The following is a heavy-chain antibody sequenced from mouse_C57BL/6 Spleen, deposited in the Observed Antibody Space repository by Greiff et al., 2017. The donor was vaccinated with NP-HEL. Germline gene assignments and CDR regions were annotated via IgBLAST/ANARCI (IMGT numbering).Heavy chain of an antibody. CDR3: ARVRLGTAYYAMDY. J-gene: IGHJ4*01. CDR1: GFTFSDYG. D-gene: IGHD1-2*01. V-gene: IGHV5-17*01. Sequence: EVKVEESGGGLVKPGGSLKLSCAASGFTFSDYGMHWVRQAPEKGLEWVAYISSGSSTIYYADTVKGRFTISRDNAKNTLFLQMTSLRSEDTAMYYCARVRLGTAYYAMDYWGQGTSVTVSS. CDR2: ISSGSSTI.